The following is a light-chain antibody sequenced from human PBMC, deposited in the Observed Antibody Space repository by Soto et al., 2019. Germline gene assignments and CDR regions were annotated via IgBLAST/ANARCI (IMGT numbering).Light chain of an antibody. J-gene: IGLJ1*01. V-gene: IGLV2-14*01. CDR1: SNDIGGYNY. CDR2: QVN. Sequence: HSALTQPASVSGSSGQAITVSWTGTSNDIGGYNYVSWYQQHPGKAPKLIISQVNNRPSVVSHRFSGSKSGNTASLTISGLQAEDEAEYYCSSYTNNSAFYVFGTGTKVTVL. CDR3: SSYTNNSAFYV.